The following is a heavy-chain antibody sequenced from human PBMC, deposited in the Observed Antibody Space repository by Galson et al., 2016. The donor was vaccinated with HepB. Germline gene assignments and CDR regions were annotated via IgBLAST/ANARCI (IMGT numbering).Heavy chain of an antibody. CDR3: ARGTPSFFYDSSGNLDY. D-gene: IGHD3-22*01. CDR1: GGSISSGGYY. V-gene: IGHV4-31*03. CDR2: IYYSGYT. Sequence: TLSLTCTVSGGSISSGGYYWSWIRQHPGKGLEWIGNIYYSGYTYYNPSLKSRFTISVDTSKNQFSLKLSSVTAADTAVYYCARGTPSFFYDSSGNLDYWGQGTLVTVSS. J-gene: IGHJ4*02.